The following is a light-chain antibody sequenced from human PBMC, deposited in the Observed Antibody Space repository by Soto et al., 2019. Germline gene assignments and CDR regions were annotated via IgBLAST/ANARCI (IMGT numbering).Light chain of an antibody. J-gene: IGLJ3*02. CDR3: SSYTRSSTWV. CDR1: SSDIGSYNR. CDR2: EVS. V-gene: IGLV2-18*02. Sequence: QSALTQPPSVSGAPGQSVTISLTGTSSDIGSYNRISWYQQPPGTAPKLMIYEVSNRPSGVPDRFSGSKSGNTASLTISGLQAEDEADYFCSSYTRSSTWVFGGGTKVTVL.